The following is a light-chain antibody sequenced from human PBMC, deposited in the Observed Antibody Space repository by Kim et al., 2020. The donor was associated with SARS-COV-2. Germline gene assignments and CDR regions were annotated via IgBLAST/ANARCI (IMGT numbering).Light chain of an antibody. J-gene: IGLJ3*02. CDR1: NIGSKS. Sequence: APGNTARLTCRGNNIGSKSVHWYQQKPGQAPVLVIYYDSDRPSGIPERFSGSNSGNTATLTISRVEAGDEADYYCQVWDSSSDHPVFGGGTQLTVL. CDR2: YDS. CDR3: QVWDSSSDHPV. V-gene: IGLV3-21*04.